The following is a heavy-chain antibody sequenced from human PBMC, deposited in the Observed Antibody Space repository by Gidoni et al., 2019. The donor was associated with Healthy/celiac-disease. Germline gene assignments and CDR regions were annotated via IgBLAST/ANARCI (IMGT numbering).Heavy chain of an antibody. CDR2: IIPIFCTA. V-gene: IGHV1-69*01. D-gene: IGHD3-22*01. CDR3: ARDPPYYYDSSGYSKYYYYGMDV. CDR1: GGTFSSYA. Sequence: QVQLVQSGAEVKKPGSSVKVSCKASGGTFSSYAISWVRQAPGQGLEWLGGIIPIFCTANYAQKFQGRVTITADESTSTAYMELSSLRSEDTAVYYCARDPPYYYDSSGYSKYYYYGMDVWGQGTTVTVSS. J-gene: IGHJ6*02.